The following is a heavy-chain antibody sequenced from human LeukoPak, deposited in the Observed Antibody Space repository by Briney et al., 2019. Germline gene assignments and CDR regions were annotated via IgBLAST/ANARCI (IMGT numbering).Heavy chain of an antibody. D-gene: IGHD3-22*01. V-gene: IGHV3-7*03. CDR3: AKVSDYYDSSGYLDY. CDR2: LNQDGSVR. CDR1: GLIFSDFW. Sequence: TGGSLRLSCAASGLIFSDFWMSWVRQTPGKGLEWVANLNQDGSVREYLDSVKGRFTISRDNAENSLFLQMDSLRADDMAVYYCAKVSDYYDSSGYLDYWGQGALVTVSS. J-gene: IGHJ4*02.